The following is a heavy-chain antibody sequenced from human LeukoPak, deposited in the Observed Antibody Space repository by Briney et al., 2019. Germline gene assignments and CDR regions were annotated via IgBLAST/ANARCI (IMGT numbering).Heavy chain of an antibody. J-gene: IGHJ4*02. CDR1: GGSISSYY. V-gene: IGHV4-39*01. D-gene: IGHD1-26*01. Sequence: SETLSLTCTVSGGSISSYYWGWIRQPPGKGLEWIGSIYYSGSTYYNPSLKSRVTISVDTSKNQFSLKLSSVTAADTAVYYCARHFRGPWERLRSFDYWGQGTLVTVSS. CDR2: IYYSGST. CDR3: ARHFRGPWERLRSFDY.